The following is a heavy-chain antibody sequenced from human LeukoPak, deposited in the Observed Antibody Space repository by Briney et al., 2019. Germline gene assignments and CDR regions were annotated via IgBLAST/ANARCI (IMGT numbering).Heavy chain of an antibody. CDR2: INHSGST. D-gene: IGHD3-10*01. CDR1: GGSFSGYY. J-gene: IGHJ5*02. Sequence: SETLSLTCAVYGGSFSGYYWSWIRQPPGKGLEWIGEINHSGSTNYNPSLKSRVTISVDTSKNQFSLKLSSVTAADTAVYYCARPGYYYGSRFDPWGQGTLVTVSS. CDR3: ARPGYYYGSRFDP. V-gene: IGHV4-34*01.